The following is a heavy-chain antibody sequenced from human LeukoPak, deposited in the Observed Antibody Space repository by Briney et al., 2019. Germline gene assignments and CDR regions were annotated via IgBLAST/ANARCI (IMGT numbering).Heavy chain of an antibody. J-gene: IGHJ5*02. CDR3: ARGTVFRVLDP. CDR2: IYYSGST. V-gene: IGHV4-31*11. CDR1: GGSISSGGYY. D-gene: IGHD1-1*01. Sequence: SQTLSLTCAVSGGSISSGGYYWSWIRQHPGKGLEWIGYIYYSGSTYYNPSLKSRVTISVDTSKNQFSLKLSSVTAADTAVYYCARGTVFRVLDPWGQGTLVTVSS.